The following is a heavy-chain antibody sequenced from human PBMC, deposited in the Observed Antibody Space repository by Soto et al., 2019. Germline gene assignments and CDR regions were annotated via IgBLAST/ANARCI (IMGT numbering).Heavy chain of an antibody. J-gene: IGHJ5*02. CDR1: GGSISSSNW. Sequence: QVQLQESGPGLVKPSGTLSLTCAVSGGSISSSNWWSWVRQPPGKGLEWIGEIYHSGGTNYNPSLKSRVTMSVDKSKNQFSLNLSSVTAADTAVYYCATYQQQMIQGWFDPWGQGTLVTVSS. CDR3: ATYQQQMIQGWFDP. D-gene: IGHD6-13*01. V-gene: IGHV4-4*02. CDR2: IYHSGGT.